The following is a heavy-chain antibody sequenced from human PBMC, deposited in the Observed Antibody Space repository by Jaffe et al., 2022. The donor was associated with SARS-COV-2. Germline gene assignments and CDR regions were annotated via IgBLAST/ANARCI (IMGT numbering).Heavy chain of an antibody. V-gene: IGHV3-15*01. CDR2: IKSKTDGGTT. CDR1: GFTFSNAW. J-gene: IGHJ4*02. D-gene: IGHD3-22*01. Sequence: EVQLVESGGGLVKPGGSLRLSCAASGFTFSNAWMSWVRQAPGKGLEWVGRIKSKTDGGTTDYAAPVKGRFTISRDDSKNTLYLQMNSLKTEDTAVYYCTVNMIVVVISAFDYWGQGTLVTVSS. CDR3: TVNMIVVVISAFDY.